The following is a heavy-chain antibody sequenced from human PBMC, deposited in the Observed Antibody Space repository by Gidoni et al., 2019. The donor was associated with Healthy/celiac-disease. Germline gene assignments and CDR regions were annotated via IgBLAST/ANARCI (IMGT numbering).Heavy chain of an antibody. V-gene: IGHV1-69*01. D-gene: IGHD6-13*01. CDR3: ARVGFPMSAGIAAAGGWFDP. J-gene: IGHJ5*02. Sequence: QVQLVQSGAEVTKPGSSVKVSCKASGATFSSYAINWVRQAPGQGLEWKGGIIPIFGTANYAQKFQGRVTITADESTSTAYMELSSLRSEDTAVYYCARVGFPMSAGIAAAGGWFDPWGQGTLVTVSS. CDR2: IIPIFGTA. CDR1: GATFSSYA.